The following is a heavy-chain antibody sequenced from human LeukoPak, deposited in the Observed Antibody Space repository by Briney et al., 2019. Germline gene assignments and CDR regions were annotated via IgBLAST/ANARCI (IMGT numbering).Heavy chain of an antibody. D-gene: IGHD3-3*01. CDR3: ARVSYVFGRVYYGGAPCAP. CDR1: GYTFTGYY. Sequence: ASVKVSCKASGYTFTGYYMHWVRQAPGQGLEWMGWINPNSGGTNYAQKFQGRVTMTRDTSISTAYMELSRLRSDDTAVYYCARVSYVFGRVYYGGAPCAPWGQGTLVTVSS. J-gene: IGHJ5*02. CDR2: INPNSGGT. V-gene: IGHV1-2*02.